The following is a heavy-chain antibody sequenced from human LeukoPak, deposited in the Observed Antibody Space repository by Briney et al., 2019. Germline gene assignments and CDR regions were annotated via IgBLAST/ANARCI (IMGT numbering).Heavy chain of an antibody. V-gene: IGHV3-23*01. J-gene: IGHJ4*02. CDR2: ISGGGGST. CDR1: EFTFSNYA. CDR3: AKGPDGRVATANRYFDY. D-gene: IGHD5-12*01. Sequence: GGSLRLSCAASEFTFSNYAMNWVRQAPGKGLEWVSGISGGGGSTYYADFVKGRFTISRDNSKNTLYLQMNSLRAEDTAVYYCAKGPDGRVATANRYFDYWGQGTLVTVSS.